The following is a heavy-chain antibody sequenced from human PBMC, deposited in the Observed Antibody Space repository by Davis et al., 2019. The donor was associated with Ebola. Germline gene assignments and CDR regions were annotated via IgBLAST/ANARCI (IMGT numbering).Heavy chain of an antibody. CDR2: ISSSSSYI. V-gene: IGHV3-21*01. CDR1: GLTFGSYT. J-gene: IGHJ4*02. Sequence: PGGSLRLSCAASGLTFGSYTMNWVRQAPGKGLEWVSSISSSSSYIYYADSVKGRFTISRDNAKNSLYLQMNSLRAEDTAVYYCARELGDLLITGTTGLVYWGQGTLVTVSS. CDR3: ARELGDLLITGTTGLVY. D-gene: IGHD1-7*01.